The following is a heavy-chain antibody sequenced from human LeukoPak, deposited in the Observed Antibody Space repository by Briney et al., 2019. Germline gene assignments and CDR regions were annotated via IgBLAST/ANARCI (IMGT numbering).Heavy chain of an antibody. J-gene: IGHJ4*02. V-gene: IGHV4-34*01. CDR2: INHSGST. CDR3: ARGRGYFKGY. D-gene: IGHD3-22*01. CDR1: GGSFSGYY. Sequence: MPSETLSLTCAVYGGSFSGYYWSWIRQPPGKGLEWIGEINHSGSTNYNPSLKSRVTISVDTSKNQFSLKLSSVTAADTAVYYCARGRGYFKGYWGQGTLVTVSS.